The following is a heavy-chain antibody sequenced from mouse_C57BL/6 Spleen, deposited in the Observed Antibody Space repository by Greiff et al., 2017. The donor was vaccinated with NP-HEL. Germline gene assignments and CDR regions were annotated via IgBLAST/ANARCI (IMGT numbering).Heavy chain of an antibody. D-gene: IGHD1-1*02. V-gene: IGHV2-5*01. CDR2: IWTGGST. Sequence: VKLMESGPGLVQPSQSLTITCTVSGFSLTSYGVHWVRQSPGKGLEWLGVIWTGGSTDYNAAIMSRLSITKDNSKSQVFCKMNSLQADDTAIYYCAKIYGPFAYWGQGTLVTVSA. J-gene: IGHJ3*01. CDR1: GFSLTSYG. CDR3: AKIYGPFAY.